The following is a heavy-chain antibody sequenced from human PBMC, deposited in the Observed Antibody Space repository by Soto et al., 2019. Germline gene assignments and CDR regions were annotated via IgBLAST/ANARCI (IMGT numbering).Heavy chain of an antibody. D-gene: IGHD3-3*01. V-gene: IGHV1-8*01. Sequence: ASVKVSCKXSGYTFTRYDINWVRQATGQGLEWMGWMNPNSGNTGYAQKFQGRVTMTRDTFIDTAYMELSSLRSEDTAVYYCAYYPGGYYYGLNVWGQGTTVTVSS. CDR1: GYTFTRYD. CDR3: AYYPGGYYYGLNV. CDR2: MNPNSGNT. J-gene: IGHJ6*02.